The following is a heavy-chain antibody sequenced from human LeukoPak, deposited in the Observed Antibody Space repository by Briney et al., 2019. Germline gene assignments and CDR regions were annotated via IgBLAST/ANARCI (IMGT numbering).Heavy chain of an antibody. CDR3: AKRYGSGSYYTD. V-gene: IGHV3-23*01. D-gene: IGHD3-10*01. CDR2: ISGSGGST. J-gene: IGHJ4*02. CDR1: GFIFSSYA. Sequence: QPGGSLRLSCAASGFIFSSYAMRWVRQAPGKGLEWVSAISGSGGSTYYADSVKGRFTISRDNSKNTLYLQMNSLRAEDTAVYSCAKRYGSGSYYTDWGQGTLVTVSS.